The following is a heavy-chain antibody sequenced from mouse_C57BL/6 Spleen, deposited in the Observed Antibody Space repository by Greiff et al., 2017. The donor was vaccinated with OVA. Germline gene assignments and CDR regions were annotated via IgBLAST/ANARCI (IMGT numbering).Heavy chain of an antibody. CDR1: GFSLSTFGMG. CDR3: ARMELGYWYFDV. Sequence: VMLVESGPGILQPSQTLSLTCSFSGFSLSTFGMGVGWIRQPSGKGLEWLAHIWWDDDKYYNPALKSRLTISKDTSKNQVFLKIANVDTADTATYYCARMELGYWYFDVWGTGTTVTVSS. D-gene: IGHD4-1*01. J-gene: IGHJ1*03. V-gene: IGHV8-8*01. CDR2: IWWDDDK.